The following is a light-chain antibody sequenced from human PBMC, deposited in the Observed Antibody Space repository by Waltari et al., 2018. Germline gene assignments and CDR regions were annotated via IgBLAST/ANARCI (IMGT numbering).Light chain of an antibody. CDR3: SSYAGTSTSVL. Sequence: QSAPTQPTSVSGSPGQSNTTTCSGTNSDIWSYNLDSWYQQHPGKDPKLLIYDVTERPSGVSDRFSGSKSGHAASLTISGLQAEDEADYYCSSYAGTSTSVLLGGGTKLTVL. CDR2: DVT. CDR1: NSDIWSYNL. J-gene: IGLJ2*01. V-gene: IGLV2-23*02.